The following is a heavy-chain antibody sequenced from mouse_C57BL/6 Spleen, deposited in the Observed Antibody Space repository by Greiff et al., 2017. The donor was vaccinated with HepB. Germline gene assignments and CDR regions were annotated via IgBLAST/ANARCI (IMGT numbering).Heavy chain of an antibody. V-gene: IGHV1-82*01. Sequence: VQLQQSGPELVKPGASVKISCKASGYAFSSSWMNWVKQRPGKGLEWIGRIYPGDGDTNYNGKFKGKATLTADKSSSTAYMQLSSLTSEDSAVYFCARKGMGWDYWYFDVWGTGTTVTVSS. J-gene: IGHJ1*03. CDR2: IYPGDGDT. CDR3: ARKGMGWDYWYFDV. CDR1: GYAFSSSW. D-gene: IGHD2-3*01.